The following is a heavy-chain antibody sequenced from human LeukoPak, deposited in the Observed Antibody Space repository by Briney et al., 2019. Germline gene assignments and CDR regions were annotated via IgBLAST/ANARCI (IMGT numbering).Heavy chain of an antibody. CDR3: AKDAVPYGMDV. CDR2: ISYDGSNK. D-gene: IGHD6-19*01. J-gene: IGHJ6*02. CDR1: GFTFSSYG. Sequence: GGSLRLSCAASGFTFSSYGMHWVRQAPGKGLEWVAVISYDGSNKYYADSVKGRFTISRDNSKNTLYLQMNSLRAEDTAVYYCAKDAVPYGMDVWGQGTTVTVSS. V-gene: IGHV3-30*18.